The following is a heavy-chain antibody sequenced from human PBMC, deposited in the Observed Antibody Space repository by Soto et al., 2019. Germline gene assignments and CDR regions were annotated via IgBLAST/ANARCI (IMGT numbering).Heavy chain of an antibody. CDR2: LSGRGTTT. CDR1: GFTFTSYA. J-gene: IGHJ4*02. CDR3: AKTGEQHAVLDY. V-gene: IGHV3-23*01. D-gene: IGHD3-16*01. Sequence: GGSLRLSCVASGFTFTSYAVSWVRQAPGKGLEWVSTLSGRGTTTHYADSVKGRFTISRDNSKNTLYLQMGSLRADDTAVYYCAKTGEQHAVLDYWGQGTLVTVSS.